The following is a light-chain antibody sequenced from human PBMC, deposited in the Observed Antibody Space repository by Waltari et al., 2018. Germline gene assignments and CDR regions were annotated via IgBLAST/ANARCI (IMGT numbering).Light chain of an antibody. J-gene: IGLJ1*01. CDR3: HVWHPHVDPGV. CDR1: NTGTYS. V-gene: IGLV3-21*04. CDR2: YDR. Sequence: SYVVTQPPSVSVAPGETATITCGGDNTGTYSVHWYQQKEGQAPVLVIFYDRDRPSGIPDRFSGSNSGNTATLTISRVEAGDEARYYCHVWHPHVDPGVFGTGTEVTVL.